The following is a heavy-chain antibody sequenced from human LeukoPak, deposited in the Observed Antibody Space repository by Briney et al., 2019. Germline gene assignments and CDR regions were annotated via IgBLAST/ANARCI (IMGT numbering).Heavy chain of an antibody. CDR3: TRYNNDHFDY. V-gene: IGHV3-33*01. CDR1: GFTFGGYG. J-gene: IGHJ4*02. D-gene: IGHD1-14*01. Sequence: GGSLRLSCAGSGFTFGGYGMHWFRQTSGKGLEWVAVIAYDGSRAFYAGSVKGRFTISRDNSKNTMSVQMDDLRAEDTAVYYCTRYNNDHFDYWGQGTLVTVSS. CDR2: IAYDGSRA.